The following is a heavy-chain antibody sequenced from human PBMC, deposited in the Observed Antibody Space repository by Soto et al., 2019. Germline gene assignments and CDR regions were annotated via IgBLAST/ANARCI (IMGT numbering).Heavy chain of an antibody. CDR1: GGSIRSYY. D-gene: IGHD3-16*01. V-gene: IGHV4-59*01. J-gene: IGHJ5*02. CDR3: ARGGAPYNWFDP. CDR2: IYDSGST. Sequence: QVQLQESGPGLVKPSETLSLNCTVSGGSIRSYYWSWIRQPPGKGLEWVGYIYDSGSTNYNPSLKSRVTISVDTSKNQFSLKLSSVTAADTAVYYCARGGAPYNWFDPWGQGALGTVSS.